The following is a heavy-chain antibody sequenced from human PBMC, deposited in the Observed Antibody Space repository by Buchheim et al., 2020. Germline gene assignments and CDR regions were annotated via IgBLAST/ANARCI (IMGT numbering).Heavy chain of an antibody. CDR2: IKQDGSEK. CDR1: GFTFSSYC. CDR3: ARVSERRKADPDTDY. J-gene: IGHJ4*02. V-gene: IGHV3-7*01. Sequence: EVQLVESGGGLVQPGGSLRLSCAASGFTFSSYCMSWVRQAPGKGLEWVANIKQDGSEKYYVDSVKGRFTISRDNAKNSLYLQMNSLRAEDTAVYYCARVSERRKADPDTDYWGQGTL. D-gene: IGHD5-18*01.